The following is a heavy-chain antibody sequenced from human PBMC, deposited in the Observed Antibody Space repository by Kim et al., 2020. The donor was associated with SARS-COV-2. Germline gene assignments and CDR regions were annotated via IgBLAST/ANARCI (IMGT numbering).Heavy chain of an antibody. Sequence: GESLKISCKGSGYSFTSYWISWVRQMPGKGLEWMGRIDPSDSYTNYSPSFQGHVTISADKSISTAYLQWSSLKASDTAMYYCARGGVPADVYYYYGMDVWGQGTTVTVSS. J-gene: IGHJ6*02. CDR2: IDPSDSYT. CDR1: GYSFTSYW. D-gene: IGHD2-2*01. V-gene: IGHV5-10-1*01. CDR3: ARGGVPADVYYYYGMDV.